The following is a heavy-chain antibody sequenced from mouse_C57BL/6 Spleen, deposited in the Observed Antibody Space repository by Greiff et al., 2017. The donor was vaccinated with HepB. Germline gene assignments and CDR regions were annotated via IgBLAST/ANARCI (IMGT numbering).Heavy chain of an antibody. J-gene: IGHJ4*01. CDR3: ARSEYYGSSLYYAIDY. Sequence: VQLQQSGPELVKPGASVKISCKASGYSFTGYYMNWVKQSPEKSLEWIGEINPSTGGTTYNQKFKAKATLTVDKSSSTAYMQLKSLTSEDSTVYYFARSEYYGSSLYYAIDYWGQGTSVTVSS. D-gene: IGHD1-1*01. CDR1: GYSFTGYY. V-gene: IGHV1-42*01. CDR2: INPSTGGT.